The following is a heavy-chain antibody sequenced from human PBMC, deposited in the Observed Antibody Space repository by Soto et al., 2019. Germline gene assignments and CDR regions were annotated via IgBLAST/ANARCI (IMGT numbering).Heavy chain of an antibody. CDR3: ARIAMPARPRWYNWFDP. J-gene: IGHJ5*02. Sequence: QEQLVQSAAEVKKPGASVKVSCMTSGYTFNDYEINWARQATGQGHEWIGWMNPNSGETGYAQRFQGRVTMTTSSSLSTAYLELSSLTSDDTAVYYCARIAMPARPRWYNWFDPWGQGTLVTVSS. CDR1: GYTFNDYE. D-gene: IGHD2-2*01. V-gene: IGHV1-8*02. CDR2: MNPNSGET.